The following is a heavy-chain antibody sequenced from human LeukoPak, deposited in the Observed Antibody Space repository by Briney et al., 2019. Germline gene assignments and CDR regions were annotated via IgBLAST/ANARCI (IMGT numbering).Heavy chain of an antibody. CDR2: IYPGDSDT. J-gene: IGHJ6*02. CDR1: GYSFTSYW. V-gene: IGHV5-51*01. CDR3: ARVGGDDSHYYGMDV. D-gene: IGHD2-21*02. Sequence: GESLKISCKGSGYSFTSYWIGWVRQMPGKGLEWMGIIYPGDSDTRYSPSFQGQVTTSADKSISTAYLQWSSLKASDTAMYYCARVGGDDSHYYGMDVWGQGTTVTVSS.